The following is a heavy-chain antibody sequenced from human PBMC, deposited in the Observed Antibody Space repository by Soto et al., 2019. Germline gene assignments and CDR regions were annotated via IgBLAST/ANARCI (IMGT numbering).Heavy chain of an antibody. CDR3: ARDLGYTQNLAAAGPVKSYYYYGMDV. V-gene: IGHV1-18*01. D-gene: IGHD6-13*01. J-gene: IGHJ6*02. CDR2: ISAYNGNT. CDR1: GYTFTSYG. Sequence: GASVKVSCKASGYTFTSYGISWVRQAPGQGLEWMGWISAYNGNTNYAQKLQGRVTMTTDTSTSTAYMELRSLRSDDTAVYYCARDLGYTQNLAAAGPVKSYYYYGMDVWGQGTTVTVSS.